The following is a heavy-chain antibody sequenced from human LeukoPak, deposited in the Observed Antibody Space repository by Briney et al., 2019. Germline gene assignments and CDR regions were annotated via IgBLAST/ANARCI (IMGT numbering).Heavy chain of an antibody. CDR2: IIPILGIA. D-gene: IGHD4-17*01. Sequence: GASVKVSCKASGGTFSSYAISLVRQAPGQGLEWMGRIIPILGIANYAQKFQGRVTITADKSTSTAYMELSSLRSEDTAVYYCARAFDYGDYGEDYWGQGTLVTVSS. CDR3: ARAFDYGDYGEDY. CDR1: GGTFSSYA. J-gene: IGHJ4*02. V-gene: IGHV1-69*04.